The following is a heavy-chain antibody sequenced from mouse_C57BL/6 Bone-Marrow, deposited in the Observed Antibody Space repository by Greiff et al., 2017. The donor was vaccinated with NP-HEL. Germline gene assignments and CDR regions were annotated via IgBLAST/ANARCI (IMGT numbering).Heavy chain of an antibody. CDR1: GFSLTSYG. V-gene: IGHV2-5*01. J-gene: IGHJ2*01. CDR3: TKNGYIKWRYYFDY. CDR2: IWRGGST. D-gene: IGHD1-3*01. Sequence: VQLQQSGPGLVQPSQSLSITCTVSGFSLTSYGVHWVRQSPGKGLEWLGVIWRGGSTDYNAAFMSRLSITKDNSKSQVFFKMNSLQADDTAIYYCTKNGYIKWRYYFDYWGQGTTLTVYS.